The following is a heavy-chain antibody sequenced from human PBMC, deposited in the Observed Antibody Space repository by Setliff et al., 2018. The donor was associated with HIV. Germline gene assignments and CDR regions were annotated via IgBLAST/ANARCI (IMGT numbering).Heavy chain of an antibody. CDR1: GGSISSHY. CDR2: IYYSGST. V-gene: IGHV4-59*11. CDR3: ARDLVAAFDI. J-gene: IGHJ3*02. Sequence: SETLSLTCTVSGGSISSHYWSWIRQPPGKGLEWIGSIYYSGSTNYNPSLKSRVTISVDTSKNQFSLRLGSVTAADTAVYYCARDLVAAFDIWGQGTMVTVSS.